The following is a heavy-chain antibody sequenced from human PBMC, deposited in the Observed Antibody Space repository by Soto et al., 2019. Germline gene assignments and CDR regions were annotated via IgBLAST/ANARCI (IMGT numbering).Heavy chain of an antibody. V-gene: IGHV3-9*01. Sequence: EVQLVESGGGLVQPGRSLRLSCGASGFTFDDYAMHWVRQAPGKGLEWVSGISWNSGSIAYADSVKGRFTISRDNAKNSLALQMNSLTPEDTALYYCANDFSDICDYRREFAYWGQGTLVTVSS. D-gene: IGHD4-17*01. J-gene: IGHJ4*02. CDR1: GFTFDDYA. CDR2: ISWNSGSI. CDR3: ANDFSDICDYRREFAY.